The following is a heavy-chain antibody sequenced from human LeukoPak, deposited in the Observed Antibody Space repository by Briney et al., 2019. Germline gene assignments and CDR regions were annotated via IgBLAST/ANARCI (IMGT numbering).Heavy chain of an antibody. CDR2: ISGSGDDT. J-gene: IGHJ6*02. V-gene: IGHV3-23*01. CDR1: GFTFSNYG. CDR3: AKDSTVSGSYYGMDI. D-gene: IGHD3-22*01. Sequence: GGSLRLSCAASGFTFSNYGMSWVRRAPGKGLEWVSGISGSGDDTPHADSVKGRFTISRDNSKNTLYLQMNSLRAEDTAVYYCAKDSTVSGSYYGMDIWGQGTTVTVSS.